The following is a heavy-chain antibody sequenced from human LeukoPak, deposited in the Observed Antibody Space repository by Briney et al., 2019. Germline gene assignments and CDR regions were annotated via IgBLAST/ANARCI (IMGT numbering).Heavy chain of an antibody. CDR3: ARGADYGGNQRDGY. J-gene: IGHJ4*02. CDR2: INPNSGGT. D-gene: IGHD4-23*01. CDR1: GYTLTDYY. V-gene: IGHV1-2*06. Sequence: ASVKVSCKASGYTLTDYYIHWVRQARGQGLEWMGRINPNSGGTIYAQKFQGSVTMTRDTSISTVYMELSSLASDDTAVYYCARGADYGGNQRDGYWGQGTLVTVSS.